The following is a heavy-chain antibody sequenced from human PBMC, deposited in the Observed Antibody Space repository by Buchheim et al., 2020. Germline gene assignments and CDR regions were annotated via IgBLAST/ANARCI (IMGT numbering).Heavy chain of an antibody. Sequence: EVQLVQSRAEVGKPGESLRISCKTSGDTFTNYWIAWVRQKPGKGLEWMGIIYPSDSDTAYSPSFQGQVYISVDKSVNTVYLQWSSLEASDTAMYYCARHPSEGNSGFDYWGQGT. V-gene: IGHV5-51*01. CDR3: ARHPSEGNSGFDY. J-gene: IGHJ4*02. CDR2: IYPSDSDT. D-gene: IGHD4-23*01. CDR1: GDTFTNYW.